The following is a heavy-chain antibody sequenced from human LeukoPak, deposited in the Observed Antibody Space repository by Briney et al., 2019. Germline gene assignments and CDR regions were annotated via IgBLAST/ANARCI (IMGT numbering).Heavy chain of an antibody. Sequence: GGSLRLSCAASGFTFDDYAMHWVRQAPGKGLEWVSGISWNSGSIGYADSVKGRFTISRDNAKNSLYLQMNSLRAEDTALYYCAKGPPHNYGSGSYHFFFDYWGQGTLVTVSS. CDR2: ISWNSGSI. D-gene: IGHD3-10*01. CDR1: GFTFDDYA. CDR3: AKGPPHNYGSGSYHFFFDY. V-gene: IGHV3-9*01. J-gene: IGHJ4*02.